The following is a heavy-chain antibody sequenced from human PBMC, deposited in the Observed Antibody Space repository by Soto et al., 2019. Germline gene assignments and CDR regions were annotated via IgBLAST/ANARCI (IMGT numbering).Heavy chain of an antibody. Sequence: QVQLVQSGAEVRKPGASVKVSCKASGYIFNTYAMHWVRQAPGQRLEWLGWMNAGNGNRRYSKKFQGRVTITRDTSATTAYMELSSLTSEDTAVYYCGRGDDRSGWGCGYWGQGTLVTVSS. J-gene: IGHJ4*02. CDR3: GRGDDRSGWGCGY. CDR2: MNAGNGNR. CDR1: GYIFNTYA. D-gene: IGHD3-22*01. V-gene: IGHV1-3*01.